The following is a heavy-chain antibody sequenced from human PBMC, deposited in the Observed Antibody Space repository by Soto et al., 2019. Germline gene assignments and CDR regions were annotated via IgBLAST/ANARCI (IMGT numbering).Heavy chain of an antibody. CDR3: AKNSRGSCISGVCSEDV. Sequence: ESGGGLVQPGGYLRLSCAAPGFTFNTYAMTWFREAPGKGLDWVSSILAGGDTTYYADSVKGRFTISRDNSNTMLYVQMDSLRAEVTAVYYFAKNSRGSCISGVCSEDVWGKGTTVTVSS. D-gene: IGHD2-8*01. CDR2: ILAGGDTT. CDR1: GFTFNTYA. J-gene: IGHJ6*04. V-gene: IGHV3-23*01.